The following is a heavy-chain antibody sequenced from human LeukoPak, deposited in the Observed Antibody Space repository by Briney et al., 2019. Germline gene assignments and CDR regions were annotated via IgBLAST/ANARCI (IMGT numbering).Heavy chain of an antibody. D-gene: IGHD3-22*01. CDR3: AILTRPYDSSGYYRYYFDY. Sequence: SQTLSLTCAVSAGCSGSGGYYGSGIRQHPGKGLEWIGYIYYSGSTYYNPSLNNRVTISLYTSKNQFSLKLSSVTAADTAVYYCAILTRPYDSSGYYRYYFDYWGQGTLVTVSS. CDR2: IYYSGST. CDR1: AGCSGSGGYY. V-gene: IGHV4-31*11. J-gene: IGHJ4*02.